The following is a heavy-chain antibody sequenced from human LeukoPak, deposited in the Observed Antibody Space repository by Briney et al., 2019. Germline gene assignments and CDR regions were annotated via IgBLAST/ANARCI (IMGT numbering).Heavy chain of an antibody. J-gene: IGHJ4*02. D-gene: IGHD3-22*01. CDR2: INSDGSSP. Sequence: GGSLRLSCAASGFSFSKYWMHWVRQAPGKGLVWVSRINSDGSSPTYADSVKGRFTISRDNAKNTLYLQMNSLRAEDTAVYYCARGTAYYYDNFDYWGQGTLVTVSS. CDR3: ARGTAYYYDNFDY. V-gene: IGHV3-74*03. CDR1: GFSFSKYW.